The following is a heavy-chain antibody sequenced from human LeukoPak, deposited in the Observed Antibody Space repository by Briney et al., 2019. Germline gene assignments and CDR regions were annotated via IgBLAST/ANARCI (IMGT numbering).Heavy chain of an antibody. CDR3: VSRASSDSLIVV. Sequence: GGSLRLSCEASGFTVSDYYMSWIRQAPGKGLEWVSFISGSGNTIYYADSVRGRFTISRDNAKNSLFLQMDSQRAEDMAVYYCVSRASSDSLIVVWGQGTLVTVSS. J-gene: IGHJ4*02. CDR1: GFTVSDYY. V-gene: IGHV3-11*01. D-gene: IGHD3/OR15-3a*01. CDR2: ISGSGNTI.